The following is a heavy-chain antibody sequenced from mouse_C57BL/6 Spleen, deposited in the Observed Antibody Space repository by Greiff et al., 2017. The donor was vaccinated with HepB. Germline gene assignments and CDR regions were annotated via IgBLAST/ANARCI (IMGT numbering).Heavy chain of an antibody. CDR2: IYPGNSDT. CDR1: GYTFTSYW. CDR3: TREGLPTGDYYFDY. V-gene: IGHV1-5*01. Sequence: EVQLQQSGTVLARPGASVKMSCKTSGYTFTSYWMHWVKQRPGQGLEWIGAIYPGNSDTSYNQKFKGKAKLTAVTSASTAYMELSSLTNEDSAVYYCTREGLPTGDYYFDYWGQGTTLTVSS. J-gene: IGHJ2*01. D-gene: IGHD3-1*01.